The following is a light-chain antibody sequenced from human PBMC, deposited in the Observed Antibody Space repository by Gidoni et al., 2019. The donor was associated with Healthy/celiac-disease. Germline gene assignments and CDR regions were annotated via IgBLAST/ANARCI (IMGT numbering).Light chain of an antibody. CDR2: LGS. CDR3: MQALQTPRT. CDR1: QSLLHSNGYNY. V-gene: IGKV2-28*01. Sequence: DIVITQSPLALPVTPGEPAAISCRSSQSLLHSNGYNYLDWYLQKPGQSPQLLIYLGSNRDSGVPDRFSGSGSGTDFTLKISRVEAEDVGVYYCMQALQTPRTFGQGTKVEIK. J-gene: IGKJ1*01.